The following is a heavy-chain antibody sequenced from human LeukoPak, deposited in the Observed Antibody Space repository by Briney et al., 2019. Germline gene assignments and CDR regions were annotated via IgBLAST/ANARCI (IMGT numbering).Heavy chain of an antibody. J-gene: IGHJ5*02. V-gene: IGHV5-51*01. D-gene: IGHD2-15*01. CDR3: ARQEYCSGGSCYTWFDP. CDR1: GYRFSSYW. CDR2: IYPGDSDI. Sequence: GESLKISCKDSGYRFSSYWIAWVRQMPGKGLEYIGIIYPGDSDIRYSPSFQGQVTISADKSISTAYLQWSSLKASDTAMYYCARQEYCSGGSCYTWFDPWGQGTLVTVSS.